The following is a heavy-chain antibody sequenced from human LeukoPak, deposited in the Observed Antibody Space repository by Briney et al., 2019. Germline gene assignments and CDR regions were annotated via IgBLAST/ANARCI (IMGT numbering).Heavy chain of an antibody. J-gene: IGHJ4*02. V-gene: IGHV1-8*01. CDR3: ARSVDILATIDY. CDR1: GYTFTSYD. Sequence: GASVKVSCKASGYTFTSYDINWVRQATGQGLEWMGWMNPNSGNTGYAQKFQGRVTMTRNTSISTAYMELSSLRSDDTAVYYCARSVDILATIDYGGQGTLVTVSS. CDR2: MNPNSGNT. D-gene: IGHD5-12*01.